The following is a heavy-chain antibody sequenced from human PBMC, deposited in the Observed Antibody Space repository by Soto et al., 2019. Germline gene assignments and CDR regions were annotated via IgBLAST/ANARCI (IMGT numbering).Heavy chain of an antibody. CDR3: AKDMWFPERNYGMDV. CDR1: GFTFSSYA. J-gene: IGHJ6*02. CDR2: ISGSGGST. V-gene: IGHV3-23*01. Sequence: EVQLLESGGGLVQPGGSLRLSCAASGFTFSSYAMSWVRQAPGKGLEWVSAISGSGGSTYDADSVKGRFTISRDNSKNTLYVQMNSVRAEDTAVYYCAKDMWFPERNYGMDVWGQGTTVTVSS. D-gene: IGHD2-21*01.